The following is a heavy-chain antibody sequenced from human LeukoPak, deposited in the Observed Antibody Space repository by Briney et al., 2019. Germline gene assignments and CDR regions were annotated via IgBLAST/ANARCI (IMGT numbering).Heavy chain of an antibody. D-gene: IGHD6-19*01. Sequence: SVKVSCKASGGTFSSYAISWVRQAPGQGLEWMGRITPILGIANYAQKFQGRVTITADKSTSTAYMELSSLRSEDTAVYYCARVVAVAGTDQFDYWGQGTLVTVSS. CDR3: ARVVAVAGTDQFDY. CDR1: GGTFSSYA. V-gene: IGHV1-69*04. CDR2: ITPILGIA. J-gene: IGHJ4*02.